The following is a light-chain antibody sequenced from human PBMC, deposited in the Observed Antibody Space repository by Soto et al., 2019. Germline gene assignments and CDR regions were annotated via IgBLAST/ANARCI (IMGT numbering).Light chain of an antibody. CDR1: SSDVGGYNY. CDR3: SSYTSSSTRV. CDR2: XVS. J-gene: IGLJ3*02. Sequence: QSALTQPASVSGSPGQSITISCTGTSSDVGGYNYVSWYQQHPGKAPKLMIYXVSNRXXXXSNXXSGSKSGNTASLTISGLQAEDEADYYCSSYTSSSTRVFGGGTKLTVL. V-gene: IGLV2-14*01.